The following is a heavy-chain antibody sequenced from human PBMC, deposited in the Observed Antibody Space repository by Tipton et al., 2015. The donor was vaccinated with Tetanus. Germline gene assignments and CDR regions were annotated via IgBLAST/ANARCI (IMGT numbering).Heavy chain of an antibody. CDR3: ARVVGAAAGTKVDY. CDR1: GGSISDNY. J-gene: IGHJ4*02. D-gene: IGHD6-13*01. CDR2: VYSTGSA. V-gene: IGHV4-59*12. Sequence: TLSLTCTVSGGSISDNYWSWIRQAPGKGLEWIGYVYSTGSASYSPSLSRRVTISIDTSKNRFSLKMTSVTTADTAVYFCARVVGAAAGTKVDYWGQGTLVTVSS.